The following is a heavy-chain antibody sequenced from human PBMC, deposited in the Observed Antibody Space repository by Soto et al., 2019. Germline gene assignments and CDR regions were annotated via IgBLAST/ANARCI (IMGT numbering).Heavy chain of an antibody. V-gene: IGHV3-74*01. CDR1: GFTFSNDW. J-gene: IGHJ4*02. Sequence: GGSLRLSCAASGFTFSNDWMHGVRQAPGKGLEWVSRINADGGSTHYADSVRGRFTISRDNAKNTLFLQLNSLRVEDTAIYYCIKVLTRGVGVPRFYFDSWGQGTLVTVSS. CDR3: IKVLTRGVGVPRFYFDS. CDR2: INADGGST. D-gene: IGHD3-9*01.